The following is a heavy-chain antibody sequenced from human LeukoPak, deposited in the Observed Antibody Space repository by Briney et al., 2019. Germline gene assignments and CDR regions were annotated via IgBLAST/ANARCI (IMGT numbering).Heavy chain of an antibody. Sequence: SETLSLTCTVSGGSISSSGYYWGWIRQPPGKGLEWIGSINYGGSTYYNPSLKSRVIISVDTSKNQFSLKLSSVTAADTAVYYCARDGQQQLAQSFWGQGTLVTVSS. V-gene: IGHV4-39*07. D-gene: IGHD6-13*01. CDR2: INYGGST. CDR3: ARDGQQQLAQSF. CDR1: GGSISSSGYY. J-gene: IGHJ4*02.